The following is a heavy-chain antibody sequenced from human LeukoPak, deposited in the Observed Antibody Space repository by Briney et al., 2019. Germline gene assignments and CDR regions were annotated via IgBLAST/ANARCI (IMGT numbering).Heavy chain of an antibody. D-gene: IGHD6-19*01. CDR3: ASSNNYNSGWYTPLTDD. CDR2: IKPSSGST. Sequence: ASVKVSCKASEYTFSNYYMHWVRQAPGQGLEWMGIIKPSSGSTNYAQKFQGRVTMTRDMSTSTVYMELSSLRSEDTAVYYCASSNNYNSGWYTPLTDDWGQGTLVTVSS. CDR1: EYTFSNYY. V-gene: IGHV1-46*01. J-gene: IGHJ4*02.